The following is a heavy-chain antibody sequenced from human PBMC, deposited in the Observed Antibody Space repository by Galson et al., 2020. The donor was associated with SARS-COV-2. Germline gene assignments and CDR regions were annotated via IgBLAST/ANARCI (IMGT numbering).Heavy chain of an antibody. Sequence: SVKVSCKASGGTFSSYAISWVRQAPGQGLEWMGGIIPIFGTANYAQKFQGRVTITADESTSTAYMELSSLRAEDTAVYYCARTGYQLPSRSLIHGMDVWGQGTTGTVS. CDR1: GGTFSSYA. J-gene: IGHJ6*02. D-gene: IGHD2-2*01. V-gene: IGHV1-69*13. CDR2: IIPIFGTA. CDR3: ARTGYQLPSRSLIHGMDV.